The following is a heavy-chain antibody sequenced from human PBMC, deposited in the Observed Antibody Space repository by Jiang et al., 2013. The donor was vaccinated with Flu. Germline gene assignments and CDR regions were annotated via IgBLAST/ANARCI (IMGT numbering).Heavy chain of an antibody. CDR1: GYIFTDYW. Sequence: GSGYIFTDYWTAWVRQMPGKGLEWMGIIYPGDSDTTYSPSFQGQVTISVDRSISTAYLQWSNLRASDSAIYYCARLDTLFGVLTHFDYWGQGTLVTVSS. CDR2: IYPGDSDT. CDR3: ARLDTLFGVLTHFDY. D-gene: IGHD3-3*01. J-gene: IGHJ4*02. V-gene: IGHV5-51*01.